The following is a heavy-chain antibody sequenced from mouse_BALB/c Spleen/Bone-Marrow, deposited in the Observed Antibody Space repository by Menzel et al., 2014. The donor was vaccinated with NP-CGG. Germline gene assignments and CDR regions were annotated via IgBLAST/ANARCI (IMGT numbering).Heavy chain of an antibody. CDR1: GYTFTSYW. CDR2: INPSTGYT. J-gene: IGHJ2*01. CDR3: ATGTYYFDC. Sequence: QVQLQQSGAELAKPGASVKMSCKASGYTFTSYWMHWVKQRPGQGLEWIGYINPSTGYTEYNQKFKDKATLTADKSSSTAYMQLSSLTSEDSAVYYCATGTYYFDCWGQGTTLTVSS. D-gene: IGHD4-1*01. V-gene: IGHV1-7*01.